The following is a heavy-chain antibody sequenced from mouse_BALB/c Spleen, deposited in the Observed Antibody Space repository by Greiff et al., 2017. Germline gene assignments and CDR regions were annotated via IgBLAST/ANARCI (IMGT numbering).Heavy chain of an antibody. CDR3: TRGGYEGDY. D-gene: IGHD2-2*01. CDR2: IYPSDSYT. V-gene: IGHV1-69*02. Sequence: QVQLKQPGAELVRPGASVKLSCKASGYTFTSYWINWVKQRPGQGLEWIGNIYPSDSYTNYNQKFKDKATLTVDKSSSTAYMQLSSPTSEDSAVYYCTRGGYEGDYWGQGTTLTVSS. CDR1: GYTFTSYW. J-gene: IGHJ2*01.